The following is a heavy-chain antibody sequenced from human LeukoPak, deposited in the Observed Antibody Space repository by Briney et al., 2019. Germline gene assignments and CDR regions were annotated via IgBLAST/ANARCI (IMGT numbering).Heavy chain of an antibody. V-gene: IGHV3-23*01. Sequence: GGSLRLSCVSSVFTFINYIMSWVRQAPGRGLGWVSGVSGNGGRSNYTDSVKCRFTISRDHSKKTVYLQMNSLRAEDTAIYYRAKDNTWHPAPSHFNYWGQGTLVTASS. CDR3: AKDNTWHPAPSHFNY. CDR1: VFTFINYI. CDR2: VSGNGGRS. J-gene: IGHJ4*02. D-gene: IGHD2/OR15-2a*01.